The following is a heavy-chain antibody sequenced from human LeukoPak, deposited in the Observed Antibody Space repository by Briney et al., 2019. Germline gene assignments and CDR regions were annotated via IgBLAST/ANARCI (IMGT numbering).Heavy chain of an antibody. D-gene: IGHD3-3*01. Sequence: GGSLRLSCAASGFSFRSYAMSWVRQAPGKGLEWVSGISGSGGSTYYADSVKGRFTISRDNSKNTLYLQMNSLRVEDTAVYYCAKDRAVLRFLEWQNGDYWGQGTLVTVSS. V-gene: IGHV3-23*01. CDR1: GFSFRSYA. CDR2: ISGSGGST. J-gene: IGHJ4*02. CDR3: AKDRAVLRFLEWQNGDY.